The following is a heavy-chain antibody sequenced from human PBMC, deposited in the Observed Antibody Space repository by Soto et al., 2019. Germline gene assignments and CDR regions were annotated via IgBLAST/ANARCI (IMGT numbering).Heavy chain of an antibody. CDR3: ARGQGSGYYHLDY. J-gene: IGHJ4*02. CDR2: INHSGST. V-gene: IGHV4-34*01. CDR1: GGSFSGYY. D-gene: IGHD3-3*01. Sequence: PSETLSLTCAVYGGSFSGYYWSWIRQPPGKGLEWIGEINHSGSTNYNPSLKSRVTISEDTSKNQFSLKLSSVTAADTAVYYCARGQGSGYYHLDYWGQGTLVTVSS.